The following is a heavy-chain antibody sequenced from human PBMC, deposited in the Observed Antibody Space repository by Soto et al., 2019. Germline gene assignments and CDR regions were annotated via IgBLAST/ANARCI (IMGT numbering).Heavy chain of an antibody. CDR3: ARDVDADFRTDFDY. J-gene: IGHJ4*02. Sequence: GGSLRLSCAASGFTFSDYYIHWIRRAPGKGLEWISYISGNGEIIQYAASARGRFTISRDNAENSVYLEMDSLRAEDTAFYYCARDVDADFRTDFDYWGRGTLVTVSS. CDR2: ISGNGEII. D-gene: IGHD4-17*01. CDR1: GFTFSDYY. V-gene: IGHV3-11*01.